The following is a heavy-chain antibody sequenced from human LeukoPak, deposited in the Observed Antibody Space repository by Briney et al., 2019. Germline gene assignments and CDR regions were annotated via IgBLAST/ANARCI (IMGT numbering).Heavy chain of an antibody. Sequence: SETLSLTCTVSGGSISSYYWSWIRQPPGKGLEWIGYIYYSGSTNYNPSLKSRVTISVDTSKNQVSLKLSSVTAADTAVYYCARVKSYYESSGYYLRGYYFDYWGQGTLVTVSS. CDR2: IYYSGST. J-gene: IGHJ4*02. CDR3: ARVKSYYESSGYYLRGYYFDY. CDR1: GGSISSYY. V-gene: IGHV4-59*01. D-gene: IGHD3-22*01.